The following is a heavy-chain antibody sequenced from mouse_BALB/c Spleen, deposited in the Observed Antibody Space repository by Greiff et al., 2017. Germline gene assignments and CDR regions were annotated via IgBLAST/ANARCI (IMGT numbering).Heavy chain of an antibody. D-gene: IGHD2-1*01. CDR2: IYPSDSYT. Sequence: VQLQQPGAELVRPGASVKLSCKASGYTFTSYWINWVKQRPGQGLEWIGNIYPSDSYTNYNQKFKDKATLTVDKSSSTAYMQLSSPTSEDSAVYYCTRRKGNYGGFAYWGQGTLVTVSA. CDR3: TRRKGNYGGFAY. CDR1: GYTFTSYW. V-gene: IGHV1-69*02. J-gene: IGHJ3*01.